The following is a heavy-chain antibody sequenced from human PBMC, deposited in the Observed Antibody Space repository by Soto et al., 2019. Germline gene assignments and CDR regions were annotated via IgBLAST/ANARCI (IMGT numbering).Heavy chain of an antibody. CDR1: GFIFSNYG. CDR3: AKDGRTHSHSSGWDFFDF. D-gene: IGHD6-19*01. J-gene: IGHJ4*02. V-gene: IGHV3-23*01. CDR2: MSGSGGSGGNT. Sequence: EVQLLESGGGLVQPGGSLRLSCAASGFIFSNYGMSWVRQAPGKGLEWVSAMSGSGGSGGNTYYADSVKGRFTISRDNSKKTLYLQMNSLRAEDTAVYYCAKDGRTHSHSSGWDFFDFWGQGTLVTVSS.